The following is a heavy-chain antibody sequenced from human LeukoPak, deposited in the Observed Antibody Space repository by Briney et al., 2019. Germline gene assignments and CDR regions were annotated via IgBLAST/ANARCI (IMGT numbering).Heavy chain of an antibody. CDR3: ARDLGLRYFDWLPDY. V-gene: IGHV3-11*01. J-gene: IGHJ4*02. CDR2: ISSSGSTI. CDR1: GFTFSSYA. Sequence: PGGSLRLSCAASGFTFSSYAMSWIRQAPGKGLEWVSYISSSGSTIYYADSVKGRFTISRDNAKNSLYLQMNSLRAEDTAVYYCARDLGLRYFDWLPDYWGQGTLVTVSS. D-gene: IGHD3-9*01.